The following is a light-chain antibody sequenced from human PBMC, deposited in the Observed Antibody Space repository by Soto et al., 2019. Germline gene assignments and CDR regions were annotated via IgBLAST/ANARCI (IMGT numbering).Light chain of an antibody. V-gene: IGLV2-14*02. J-gene: IGLJ3*02. CDR3: SSFTTSDTWV. CDR2: EVT. CDR1: RSDVGSYNR. Sequence: QSALTQPASVSGSPGPSITISCAGGRSDVGSYNRVSWYRQHPGKAPQLMIYEVTKRPSGVSNRFSGSKSGNTASLTISGVQADDEADYFCSSFTTSDTWVIGGGTKLTVL.